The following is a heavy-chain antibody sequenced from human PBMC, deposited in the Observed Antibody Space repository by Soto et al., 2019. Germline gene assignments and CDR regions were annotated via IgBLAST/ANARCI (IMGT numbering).Heavy chain of an antibody. CDR1: GYTFSSYG. J-gene: IGHJ4*02. D-gene: IGHD1-1*01. CDR3: ARLEHNFGPHDY. CDR2: ISVHNGYT. V-gene: IGHV1-18*01. Sequence: QVQLAQSGAEVKTPGASVTVSCKASGYTFSSYGISWVRQAPGQGLEWVGWISVHNGYTKYATELQGRVTMTTDTSTSTAYMELRSLRSDDSAGYYCARLEHNFGPHDYWGQGTLVTVTS.